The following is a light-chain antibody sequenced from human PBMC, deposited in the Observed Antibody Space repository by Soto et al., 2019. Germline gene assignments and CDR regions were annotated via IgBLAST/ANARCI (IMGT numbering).Light chain of an antibody. CDR2: RNN. CDR3: AVWDDSLSGHVV. V-gene: IGLV1-47*01. CDR1: SSDIGSNF. Sequence: QSVLTQPPSASGTPGQRVTISCSGSSSDIGSNFVYWFQQLPGTAPKLLISRNNQRPSGVPDRFSGSKSGTSASLAISGLRSEDEADYYCAVWDDSLSGHVVFGGGTQLTVL. J-gene: IGLJ2*01.